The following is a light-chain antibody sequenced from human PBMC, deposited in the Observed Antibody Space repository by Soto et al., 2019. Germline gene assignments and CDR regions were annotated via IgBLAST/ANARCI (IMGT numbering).Light chain of an antibody. CDR1: SSNIGSHT. CDR3: AAWHDSLNGPV. CDR2: SNY. J-gene: IGLJ2*01. V-gene: IGLV1-44*01. Sequence: QSVLTQPPSASGTPGQRVTISCSGSSSNIGSHTVNWYQHLPGTAPKLLIYSNYQRPSGVPDRFSGSKSGTSASLAISGLQSEDEADYYCAAWHDSLNGPVFGGGTKVTVL.